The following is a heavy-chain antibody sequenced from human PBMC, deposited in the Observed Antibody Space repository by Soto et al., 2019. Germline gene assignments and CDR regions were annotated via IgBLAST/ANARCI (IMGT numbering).Heavy chain of an antibody. D-gene: IGHD1-26*01. CDR2: IIPIFGTA. J-gene: IGHJ4*02. CDR3: ARGSMATTIKVNGFDY. V-gene: IGHV1-69*13. CDR1: GGTFSSYA. Sequence: GASVKVSCKASGGTFSSYAISWVRQAPGQGLEWMGGIIPIFGTANYAQKFQGRVTITADESTSTAYMELSSLRSEDTAVYYCARGSMATTIKVNGFDYWGQGTLVTVSS.